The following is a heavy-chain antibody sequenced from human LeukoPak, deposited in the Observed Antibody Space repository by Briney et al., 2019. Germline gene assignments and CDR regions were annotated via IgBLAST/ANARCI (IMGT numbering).Heavy chain of an antibody. V-gene: IGHV1-69*05. Sequence: ASVKVSCKAFGGSFSSEAISWVRQAPGQGLEWMGGIIPIFGTANYTQKFQGRVTITTDESTSTAYMEVSSLRSEDTAVYYCGRKAGDCGGGSCYSIDYWGQGTLVTVSS. CDR2: IIPIFGTA. J-gene: IGHJ4*02. CDR3: GRKAGDCGGGSCYSIDY. D-gene: IGHD2-15*01. CDR1: GGSFSSEA.